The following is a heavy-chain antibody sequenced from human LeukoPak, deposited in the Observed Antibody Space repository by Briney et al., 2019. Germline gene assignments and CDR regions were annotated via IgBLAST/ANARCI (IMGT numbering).Heavy chain of an antibody. CDR2: ISYDGSNK. V-gene: IGHV3-30-3*01. CDR1: GFTFSSYA. J-gene: IGHJ4*02. D-gene: IGHD5-12*01. Sequence: PGRSLRLSCAASGFTFSSYAMHWVRQAPGKGLEWVAVISYDGSNKYYADSVKGRFTISRDNSKNTLYLQMNSLRAEDTAVYYCAREADIVATILGGTNFDYWGQGTLVTVSS. CDR3: AREADIVATILGGTNFDY.